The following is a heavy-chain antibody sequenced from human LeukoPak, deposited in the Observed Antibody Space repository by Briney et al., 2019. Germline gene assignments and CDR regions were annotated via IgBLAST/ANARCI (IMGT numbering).Heavy chain of an antibody. CDR3: ARDPYSLLYFDY. CDR2: ISSSGSTI. Sequence: PGGSLRLSCAASEFSVGSNYMSWVRQAPGKGLEWVSYISSSGSTIYYADSVKGRFTISRDNAKNSLYLQMNSLRAEDTAVYYCARDPYSLLYFDYWGQGTLVTVSS. D-gene: IGHD2-21*01. J-gene: IGHJ4*02. CDR1: EFSVGSNY. V-gene: IGHV3-11*01.